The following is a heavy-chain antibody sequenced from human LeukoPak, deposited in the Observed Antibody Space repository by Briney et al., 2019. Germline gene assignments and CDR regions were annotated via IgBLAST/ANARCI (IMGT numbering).Heavy chain of an antibody. V-gene: IGHV3-48*02. CDR2: ISSSSSTI. D-gene: IGHD3-10*01. Sequence: GGSLRLSCAASGFTFSSYSMNWVRQAPGKGLEWVSYISSSSSTIYYADSVKGRFTISRDNAKNSLYLQMNSLRDEDTAVYYCARKKYYYGSGSYYLDYWGQGTLVTVSS. CDR3: ARKKYYYGSGSYYLDY. J-gene: IGHJ4*02. CDR1: GFTFSSYS.